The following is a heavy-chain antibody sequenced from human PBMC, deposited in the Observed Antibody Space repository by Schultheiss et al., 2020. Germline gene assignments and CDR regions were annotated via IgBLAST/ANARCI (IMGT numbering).Heavy chain of an antibody. CDR3: ARTMSGGRYLDL. CDR1: GDSVSSNSAA. CDR2: TYYRSMWNY. Sequence: SQTLSLTCAISGDSVSSNSAAWNWIRQSPSRGLEWLGRTYYRSMWNYDYAVSVKSRININPDTSKNQFSLQLNSVTPEDTAMYFCARTMSGGRYLDLWVRGTLVTVSS. J-gene: IGHJ2*01. V-gene: IGHV6-1*01. D-gene: IGHD3-16*02.